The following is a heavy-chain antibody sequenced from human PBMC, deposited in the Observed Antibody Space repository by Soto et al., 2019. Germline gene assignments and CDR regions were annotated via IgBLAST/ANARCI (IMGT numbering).Heavy chain of an antibody. D-gene: IGHD6-19*01. CDR1: GYTFTSYA. CDR3: ARVVGGIPVAGSWNWFDP. J-gene: IGHJ5*02. V-gene: IGHV1-18*04. CDR2: ISTYNGNT. Sequence: ASAKVSCKASGYTFTSYALSWVRHAPGQGLEWMGWISTYNGNTNYAQNLQGRVTMTTDISTNTAYMELRSLRSDDTAVYYCARVVGGIPVAGSWNWFDPWGQGTLVTVSS.